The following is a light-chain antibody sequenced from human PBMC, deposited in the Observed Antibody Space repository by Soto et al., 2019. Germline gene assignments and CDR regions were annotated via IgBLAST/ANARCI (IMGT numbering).Light chain of an antibody. CDR1: QSVLSSSNNKNY. CDR3: QNYYSSPLT. CDR2: WAS. J-gene: IGKJ4*01. V-gene: IGKV4-1*01. Sequence: DIIMTQSPDWLPGHLGEQWPTNCKSSQSVLSSSNNKNYLAWYQQKPGQPPKVVIYWASTRGSGVPDRFSGSGSGTDFTLTISSLQAEDVAVYYCQNYYSSPLTFGGGTKVDIK.